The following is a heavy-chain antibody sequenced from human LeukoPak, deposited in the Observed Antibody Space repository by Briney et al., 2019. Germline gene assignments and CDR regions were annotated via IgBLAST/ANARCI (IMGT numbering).Heavy chain of an antibody. CDR1: GFTFSSYS. V-gene: IGHV3-21*01. Sequence: PGGSLRLSCAASGFTFSSYSMNWVRQAPGKGLEWVSSISSSSSYIYYADSVKGRFTISRDNAKNSLYLQMNSLRAEDTAVYYCATFGVATDDAFDIWGQGTMVTVSS. D-gene: IGHD5-12*01. CDR3: ATFGVATDDAFDI. J-gene: IGHJ3*02. CDR2: ISSSSSYI.